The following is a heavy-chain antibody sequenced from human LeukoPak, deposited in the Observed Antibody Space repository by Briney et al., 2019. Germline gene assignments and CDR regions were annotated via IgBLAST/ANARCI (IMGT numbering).Heavy chain of an antibody. D-gene: IGHD3-22*01. CDR1: GFSFNDAW. J-gene: IGHJ4*02. V-gene: IGHV4-59*01. Sequence: GSLRLSCAASGFSFNDAWMNWVRQPPGKGLEWFGWIHSSGSTEDNPSLKSRVTMSIDTSKNQISLKLYSVTAADTAVYYCVREGYDSSGYYLDSWGQGTLVTVSS. CDR2: IHSSGST. CDR3: VREGYDSSGYYLDS.